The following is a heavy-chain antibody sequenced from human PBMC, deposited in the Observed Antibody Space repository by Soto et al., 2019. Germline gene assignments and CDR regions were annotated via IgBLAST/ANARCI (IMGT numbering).Heavy chain of an antibody. CDR3: ARLRIATNNYKWFDP. D-gene: IGHD2-21*01. J-gene: IGHJ5*02. V-gene: IGHV4-31*03. CDR2: IYVTGAV. Sequence: SETLSLTCIVSGASLNSGNYYWSWIRQVPGKGLEWIGHIYVTGAVDYNPSLRDRITISQDTSERQFSLNLGLVTAADTAVYYRARLRIATNNYKWFDPWGQGTLVTVSS. CDR1: GASLNSGNYY.